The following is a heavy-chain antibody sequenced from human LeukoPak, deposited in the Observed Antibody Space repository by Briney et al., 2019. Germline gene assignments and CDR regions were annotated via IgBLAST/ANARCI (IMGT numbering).Heavy chain of an antibody. CDR3: ARGRLGSSWYYYYYYMDV. CDR1: GGSISSYY. V-gene: IGHV4-59*12. Sequence: NPSETLSLTCTVSGGSISSYYWSWIRQPPGKGLEWIGYIYYSGSTNYNPSLKSRVTISVDTSKNQFSLKLSSVTAADTAVYYCARGRLGSSWYYYYYYMDVWGKGTTVTVSS. D-gene: IGHD6-13*01. J-gene: IGHJ6*03. CDR2: IYYSGST.